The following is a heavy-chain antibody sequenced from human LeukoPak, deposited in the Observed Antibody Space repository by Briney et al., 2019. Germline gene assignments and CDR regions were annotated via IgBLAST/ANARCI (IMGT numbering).Heavy chain of an antibody. D-gene: IGHD4-11*01. CDR2: ISSNGGST. V-gene: IGHV3-64*01. CDR1: GFTFSSYA. CDR3: AYSNYYYYMDV. J-gene: IGHJ6*03. Sequence: GGSLRLSCAASGFTFSSYAMHWVRQAPGKGLEYVSAISSNGGSTYYANSVKGRFTISRDNSKNTLYLQMNSLRAEDTAVYYCAYSNYYYYMDVWGKGTTVTVSS.